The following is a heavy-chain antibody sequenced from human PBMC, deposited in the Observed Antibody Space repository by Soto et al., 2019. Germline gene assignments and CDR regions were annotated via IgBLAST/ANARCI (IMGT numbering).Heavy chain of an antibody. CDR1: GGTFSSYA. D-gene: IGHD2-15*01. V-gene: IGHV1-69*12. Sequence: QVQLVQSGAEVKKPGSSVKVSCKASGGTFSSYAISWVRQAPGQGLEWMGGIIPIFGTANYAQKFQGRVTITADESXXTXYXALSSLRSEDTAVYYCAKDIVVVVAATGHYYYGMDVWGQGTTVTVSS. CDR2: IIPIFGTA. CDR3: AKDIVVVVAATGHYYYGMDV. J-gene: IGHJ6*02.